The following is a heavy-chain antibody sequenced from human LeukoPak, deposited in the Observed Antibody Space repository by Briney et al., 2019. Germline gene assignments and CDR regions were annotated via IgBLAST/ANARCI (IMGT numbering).Heavy chain of an antibody. J-gene: IGHJ3*01. CDR2: INLDGGNT. CDR1: GFTFSSHW. D-gene: IGHD3-16*02. V-gene: IGHV3-74*01. Sequence: GGSLRLSCAASGFTFSSHWMHWVRQVPGRGPVWVSRINLDGGNTIYADSVKGRFTISRDNAKNTLHLQMSSLRAEDTALYYCARDRTDDVRRNYHPMFDLWGQGTMVTVSS. CDR3: ARDRTDDVRRNYHPMFDL.